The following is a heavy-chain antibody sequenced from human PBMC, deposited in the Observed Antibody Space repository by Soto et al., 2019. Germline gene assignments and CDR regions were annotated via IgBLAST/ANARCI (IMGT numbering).Heavy chain of an antibody. J-gene: IGHJ4*02. CDR3: ARESSSWYGVVGGYFDY. V-gene: IGHV3-30-3*01. CDR1: GFTFSSYA. Sequence: GGSLRLSCAASGFTFSSYAMHWVRQAPGKGLEWVAVISYDGSNKYYADSVKGRFTISRDNSKNTLYLQMNSLRAEDTAVYYCARESSSWYGVVGGYFDYWGQGTLVTVSS. CDR2: ISYDGSNK. D-gene: IGHD6-13*01.